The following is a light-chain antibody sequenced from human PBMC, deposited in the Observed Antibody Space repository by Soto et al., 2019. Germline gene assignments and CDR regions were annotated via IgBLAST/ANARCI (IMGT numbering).Light chain of an antibody. J-gene: IGKJ1*01. CDR3: QQYGSSRT. Sequence: EIVLTQSPGTLSLSAGERATLSCRASQSVSSSYLAWYQQKPGQAPRLLTYATSSRATGIPVRFSGSGSGTDFTLTISRLEPEDFAVYYCQQYGSSRTLGQGTKVDI. CDR1: QSVSSSY. V-gene: IGKV3-20*01. CDR2: ATS.